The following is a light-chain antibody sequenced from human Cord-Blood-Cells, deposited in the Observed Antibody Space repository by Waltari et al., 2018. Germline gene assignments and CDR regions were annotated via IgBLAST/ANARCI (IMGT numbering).Light chain of an antibody. CDR2: AAS. V-gene: IGKV1-39*01. CDR3: QQSYSTPWT. J-gene: IGKJ1*01. Sequence: DIQMTQSPSSLSASVGDRVTITCRASQSISSYLNWYQQKPVQAPKLLIYAASSLQSGVPSRFSGSGSGTDFTLTISSLQPEDFATYYCQQSYSTPWTFGQWTKVEIK. CDR1: QSISSY.